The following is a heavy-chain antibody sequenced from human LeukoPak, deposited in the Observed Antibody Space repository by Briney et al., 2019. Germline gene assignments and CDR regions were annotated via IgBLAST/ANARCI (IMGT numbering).Heavy chain of an antibody. D-gene: IGHD3-9*01. Sequence: GGSLRLSCAASGFTFSNYAMSWVRQAPGKGLEWVSAITGSGGNTYYADSVKGRFTISRDNSKNTVFLQMNSLRAEDTAVYYCAKWGDYDVLTGYYISDYWGQGTLVTVSS. CDR3: AKWGDYDVLTGYYISDY. CDR1: GFTFSNYA. J-gene: IGHJ4*02. CDR2: ITGSGGNT. V-gene: IGHV3-23*01.